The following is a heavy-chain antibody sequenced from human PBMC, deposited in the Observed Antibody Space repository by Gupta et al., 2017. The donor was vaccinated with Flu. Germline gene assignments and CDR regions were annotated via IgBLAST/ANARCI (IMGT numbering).Heavy chain of an antibody. V-gene: IGHV3-23*01. D-gene: IGHD1-26*01. Sequence: SGFTFSTHGMSWVRQAPGKGLEWVSSISVSGGSTYYADSVKGRFTISRDDSKNTLYLQMSSLRVEDTAVYFCGKDSFYPTYWAQGTLVTVSS. CDR1: GFTFSTHG. CDR3: GKDSFYPTY. J-gene: IGHJ4*02. CDR2: ISVSGGST.